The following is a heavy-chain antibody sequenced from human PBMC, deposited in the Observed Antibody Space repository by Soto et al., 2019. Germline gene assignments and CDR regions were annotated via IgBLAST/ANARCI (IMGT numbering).Heavy chain of an antibody. CDR2: ISAYNGNT. CDR3: ARDGGGSSFYYYYGMDV. J-gene: IGHJ6*02. D-gene: IGHD2-15*01. CDR1: GYTFTSYG. V-gene: IGHV1-18*01. Sequence: ASVKVSCKASGYTFTSYGISWVRQAPGQGLEWMGWISAYNGNTNYAQKLQGRVTMTTDTSTSTAYMELRSLRSDDTAVYYCARDGGGSSFYYYYGMDVWGQGXTVTVSS.